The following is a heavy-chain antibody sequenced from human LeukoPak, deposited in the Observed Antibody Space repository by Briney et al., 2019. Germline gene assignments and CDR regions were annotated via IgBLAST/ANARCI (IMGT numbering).Heavy chain of an antibody. V-gene: IGHV3-7*01. CDR1: GFSFSAAW. D-gene: IGHD5-12*01. Sequence: GGSLRLSCEASGFSFSAAWMTWVRQAPGKGLEWVATIKNDGSDKYYVDSVKGRFTLPRDNAKNLVYLQMNSLRVEDTAVYYCVNLGYSDGGQGTLVTVSS. CDR2: IKNDGSDK. CDR3: VNLGYSD. J-gene: IGHJ4*02.